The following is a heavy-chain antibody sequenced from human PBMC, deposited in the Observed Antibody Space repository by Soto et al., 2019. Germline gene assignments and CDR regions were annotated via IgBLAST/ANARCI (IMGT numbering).Heavy chain of an antibody. CDR3: ARDIMGGAFDI. D-gene: IGHD2-8*01. Sequence: QVQLQESGPGLVKPSQTLSLTCTVSGGSISSGGYYWSWIRQHPGKGLEWIGYIYYSGSTYYNPSRKSRVTISVDTSKNQVSLKLSSVTAADTAVYYCARDIMGGAFDIWGQGTMVTVSS. CDR2: IYYSGST. V-gene: IGHV4-31*03. J-gene: IGHJ3*02. CDR1: GGSISSGGYY.